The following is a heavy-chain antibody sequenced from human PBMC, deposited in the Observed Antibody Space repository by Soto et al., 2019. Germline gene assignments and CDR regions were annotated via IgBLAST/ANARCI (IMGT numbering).Heavy chain of an antibody. CDR2: INPNSGGT. CDR1: GYTFTGYY. CDR3: ARDRGTGQLFDAFDI. V-gene: IGHV1-2*04. D-gene: IGHD3-10*01. J-gene: IGHJ3*02. Sequence: ASVKVSCKASGYTFTGYYMHWVRQAPGQGLEWMGWINPNSGGTNYAQKFQGWVTMTRDTSISTAYMELSRLRSDDTAVYSCARDRGTGQLFDAFDIWGQGTMVTVSS.